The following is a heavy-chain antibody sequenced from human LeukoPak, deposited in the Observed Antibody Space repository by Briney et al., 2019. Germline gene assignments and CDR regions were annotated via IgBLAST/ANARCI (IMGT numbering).Heavy chain of an antibody. D-gene: IGHD3-10*01. Sequence: GGSLRLSCVVSGITLSNYGMSWVRQAPGKGLEWVAGISGSAGGTIYAASVKGRLTISRDNPKNTLYLQMNSLRAEDTAVYFCAKRGIVIRAVIIVGFHKEAYYFDDWGQGALVTVSS. CDR1: GITLSNYG. J-gene: IGHJ4*02. CDR3: AKRGIVIRAVIIVGFHKEAYYFDD. V-gene: IGHV3-23*01. CDR2: ISGSAGGT.